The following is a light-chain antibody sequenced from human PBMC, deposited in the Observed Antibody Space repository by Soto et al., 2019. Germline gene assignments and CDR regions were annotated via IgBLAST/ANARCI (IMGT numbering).Light chain of an antibody. V-gene: IGKV1-5*03. Sequence: DIQMTQSPSTLSASVGDRVTITCRASQSISSWLAWYQQKPGKAPNLLIYKASSLESGVPSRFSGGGSGTEFTLTISSLQPDDFATSYCQQYNSYSRTFGQGTKVELK. CDR1: QSISSW. CDR3: QQYNSYSRT. CDR2: KAS. J-gene: IGKJ1*01.